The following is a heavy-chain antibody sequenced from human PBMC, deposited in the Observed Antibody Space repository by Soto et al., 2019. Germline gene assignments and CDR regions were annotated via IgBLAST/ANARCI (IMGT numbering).Heavy chain of an antibody. CDR1: GYTFTSYD. J-gene: IGHJ5*02. CDR2: MNPNSGNT. Sequence: ASVKVSCKASGYTFTSYDINWVRQATGQGLEWMGWMNPNSGNTGYAQKFQGRVTMTRNTSISTAYMELSSLRSEDTAVYYCARDHDFWSGYSWFDPWGQGTLVTVSS. D-gene: IGHD3-3*01. V-gene: IGHV1-8*01. CDR3: ARDHDFWSGYSWFDP.